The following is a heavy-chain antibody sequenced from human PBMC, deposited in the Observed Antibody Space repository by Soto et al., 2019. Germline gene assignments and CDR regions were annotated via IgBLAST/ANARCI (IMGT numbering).Heavy chain of an antibody. V-gene: IGHV2-5*02. CDR3: ARSKYSISSFDY. CDR2: IYWDDDK. D-gene: IGHD6-6*01. Sequence: QITLKKSGPTLVKPTQPLTLTCTFSGFSLSTDDVGVGWIRQPPGKALDWLAVIYWDDDKRYSPSLKSRLNITKDTSKNQVLLTMTNMDPVDTATYCCARSKYSISSFDYWGQGALVTVSS. J-gene: IGHJ4*02. CDR1: GFSLSTDDVG.